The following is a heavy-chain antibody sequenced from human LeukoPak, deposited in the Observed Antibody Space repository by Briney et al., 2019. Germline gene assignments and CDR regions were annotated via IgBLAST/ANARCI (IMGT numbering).Heavy chain of an antibody. CDR3: AKDREEFCSGGSCYQFDY. CDR1: GFTFSSYA. D-gene: IGHD2-15*01. CDR2: ISGSGGST. V-gene: IGHV3-23*01. Sequence: GGSLRLSCAASGFTFSSYAMSWVRQAPGKGLEWVSAISGSGGSTYYADSVKGRFTISRDNSKNTLYLQMNSLRAEDKAVYYCAKDREEFCSGGSCYQFDYWGQGTLVTVSS. J-gene: IGHJ4*02.